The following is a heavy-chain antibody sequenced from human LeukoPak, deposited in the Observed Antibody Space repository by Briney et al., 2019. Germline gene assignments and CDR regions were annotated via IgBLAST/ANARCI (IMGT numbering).Heavy chain of an antibody. Sequence: PGGSLRLSCAASGFTFSSYAMHWVRQAPGKGLEYVSAISSNGGSTYYANSVKGRFTISRDNSKNTLYLQMGSLRAEDMAVYYCARSEGEWLFLPYTFDIWGQGTMVTVSS. J-gene: IGHJ3*02. V-gene: IGHV3-64*01. CDR3: ARSEGEWLFLPYTFDI. D-gene: IGHD3-3*01. CDR2: ISSNGGST. CDR1: GFTFSSYA.